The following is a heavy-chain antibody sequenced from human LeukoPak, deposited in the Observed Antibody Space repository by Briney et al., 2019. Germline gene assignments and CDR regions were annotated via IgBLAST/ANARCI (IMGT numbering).Heavy chain of an antibody. Sequence: ETLSLTCTVSGGSISSNYMSWVRQAPGKGLEWVSVIYSGGSTYYADSVKGRFTISRDNSKNTLYLQMNSLRAEDTAVYYCARHVYSRPIDYWGQGTLVTVSS. D-gene: IGHD5-18*01. CDR3: ARHVYSRPIDY. V-gene: IGHV3-66*04. CDR2: IYSGGST. CDR1: GGSISSNY. J-gene: IGHJ4*02.